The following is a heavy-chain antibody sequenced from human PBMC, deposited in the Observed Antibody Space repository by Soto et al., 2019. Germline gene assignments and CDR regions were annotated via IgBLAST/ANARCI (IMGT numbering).Heavy chain of an antibody. CDR2: MYNTGST. CDR3: ARPGYYGSGSQSPRFDY. D-gene: IGHD3-10*01. J-gene: IGHJ4*02. CDR1: GGSISGYY. Sequence: SETLSLTCTVSGGSISGYYWSWIRQPPGKGLEWIGYMYNTGSTVYNPSFKSRVTISVDTSKNQFSLKLSSVTAADTAVYYCARPGYYGSGSQSPRFDYWGQGTLVTVSS. V-gene: IGHV4-59*12.